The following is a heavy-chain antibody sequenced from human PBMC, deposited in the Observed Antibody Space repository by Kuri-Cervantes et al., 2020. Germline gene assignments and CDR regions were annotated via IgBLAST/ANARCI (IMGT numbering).Heavy chain of an antibody. J-gene: IGHJ4*02. CDR2: INSDGSST. V-gene: IGHV3-74*01. Sequence: GGSLRLPCAASGFTFSSYWMHWGRQAPGNGLVWVSRINSDGSSTSYADSVKGRFTISRDDARSPLYLQMNSLRAEDTAAYYCAIGRYSSGWGPSCYLGYWGQGTLVTVSS. D-gene: IGHD6-19*01. CDR1: GFTFSSYW. CDR3: AIGRYSSGWGPSCYLGY.